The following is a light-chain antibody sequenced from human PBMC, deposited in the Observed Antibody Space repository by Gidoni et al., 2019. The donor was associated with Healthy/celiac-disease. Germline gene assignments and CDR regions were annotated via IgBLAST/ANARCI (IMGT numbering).Light chain of an antibody. CDR3: QQYNSYSRG. J-gene: IGKJ3*01. CDR1: QSISSW. Sequence: DIQMTQSPSTLSASVGDRVTITCRASQSISSWLAWYQRKPGKAPKLLIYDASSLESGVPSRFSGSGSGTEFTLTISSLQPDDFATYYCQQYNSYSRGVGPGTKVDIK. CDR2: DAS. V-gene: IGKV1-5*01.